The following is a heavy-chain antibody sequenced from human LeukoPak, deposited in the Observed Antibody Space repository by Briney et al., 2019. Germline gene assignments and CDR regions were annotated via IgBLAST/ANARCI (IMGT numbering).Heavy chain of an antibody. CDR1: GFTFNSYW. CDR3: ARGYCTGNNCRPYYYYGMDV. V-gene: IGHV3-74*01. J-gene: IGHJ6*02. D-gene: IGHD2-8*02. Sequence: GGSLRLSCAASGFTFNSYWMHWVRQAPGKGLVWVSRINSDGSSTTYADSVKGRFTVSRDNSKNTLDMQMNSLRAEDTAVYYCARGYCTGNNCRPYYYYGMDVWGQGTTVTVSS. CDR2: INSDGSST.